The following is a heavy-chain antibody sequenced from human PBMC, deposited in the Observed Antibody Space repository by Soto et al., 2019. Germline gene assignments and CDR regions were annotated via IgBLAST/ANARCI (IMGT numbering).Heavy chain of an antibody. V-gene: IGHV3-33*01. CDR1: GFTFSSYG. Sequence: QVQLVESGGGVVQPGRSLRLSCAASGFTFSSYGMHWVRQAPGKGLEWVAVIWYDGSNKYYADSVKGRFTISGDNSKNTLSMRMTSLNAEDTAVYYCPRGVGYSSGWRANFFDYWGHGTLVTDS. CDR3: PRGVGYSSGWRANFFDY. D-gene: IGHD6-19*01. CDR2: IWYDGSNK. J-gene: IGHJ4*01.